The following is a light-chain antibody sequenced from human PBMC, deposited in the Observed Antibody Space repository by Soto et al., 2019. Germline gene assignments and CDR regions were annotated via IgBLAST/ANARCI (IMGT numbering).Light chain of an antibody. J-gene: IGKJ2*01. CDR1: QSVSSNH. Sequence: EIVLTQSPGSLSLSPRERATLSCRASQSVSSNHLAWYQQKPGQAPRLLTYGATRRAAGIPDRFSGSGSGTDFTLTISRLEPEVFAVYYCQHYGGSTYTFGQGTKVEIK. CDR2: GAT. CDR3: QHYGGSTYT. V-gene: IGKV3-20*01.